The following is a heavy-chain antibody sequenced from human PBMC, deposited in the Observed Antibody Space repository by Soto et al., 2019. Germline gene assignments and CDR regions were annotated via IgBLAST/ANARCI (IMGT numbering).Heavy chain of an antibody. D-gene: IGHD3-22*01. Sequence: EASVKVSCKASGYTFTSYDINWVRQATGQGLEWMGWMNPNSGNTGYAQKFQGRVTMTRNTSISTAYMELSSPRSEDTAVYYCARIASDSSGYSDYWGQGTLVTVSS. J-gene: IGHJ4*02. CDR2: MNPNSGNT. V-gene: IGHV1-8*01. CDR1: GYTFTSYD. CDR3: ARIASDSSGYSDY.